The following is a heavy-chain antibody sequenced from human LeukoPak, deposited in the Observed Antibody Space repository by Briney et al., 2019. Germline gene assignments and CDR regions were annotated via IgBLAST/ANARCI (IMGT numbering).Heavy chain of an antibody. V-gene: IGHV4-4*02. D-gene: IGHD3-10*01. CDR3: ARHGSGTYFVS. J-gene: IGHJ5*02. CDR2: IYHSGRD. Sequence: SGTLSLTCAVSGGAISNSNWRSWVRQPPGKGLEWIGEIYHSGRDNYNPSLKSRVTISIDTSNNQFSLKLYSVTAADTAVYYCARHGSGTYFVSWGQGTLVTVSS. CDR1: GGAISNSNW.